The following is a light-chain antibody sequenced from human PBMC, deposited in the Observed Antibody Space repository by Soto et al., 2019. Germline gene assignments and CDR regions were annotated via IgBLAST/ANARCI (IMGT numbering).Light chain of an antibody. J-gene: IGKJ5*01. CDR3: QQSYSTPIT. CDR1: QSISSY. CDR2: AAS. Sequence: DIHMTQSPSSLSASIGDGVTITSRASQSISSYLNWYQQKPGKAPKLLIYAASSLQSGVPSRFSGSGSGTDFTLTISSLQPEDFATYYCQQSYSTPITFGQGTRLEIK. V-gene: IGKV1-39*01.